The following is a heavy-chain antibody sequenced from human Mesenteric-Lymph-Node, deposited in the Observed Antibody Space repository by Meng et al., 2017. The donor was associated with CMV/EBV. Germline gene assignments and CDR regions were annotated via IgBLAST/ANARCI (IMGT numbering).Heavy chain of an antibody. CDR2: ISGSGSNT. CDR1: GFTFSSYG. Sequence: GESLKISCAASGFTFSSYGMSWVRQVPGEGLEWVSGISGSGSNTHYADSVKGRFTISRDNSKNTLYLQMNSLRAEDTAVYYCAKRGYYDSSSSYAPFDFWGQGTLVTVSS. V-gene: IGHV3-23*01. D-gene: IGHD3-22*01. J-gene: IGHJ4*02. CDR3: AKRGYYDSSSSYAPFDF.